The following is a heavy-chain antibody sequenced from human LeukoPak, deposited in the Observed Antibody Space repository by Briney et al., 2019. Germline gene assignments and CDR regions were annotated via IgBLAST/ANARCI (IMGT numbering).Heavy chain of an antibody. CDR1: GFTFSSYA. D-gene: IGHD1-14*01. J-gene: IGHJ6*02. V-gene: IGHV3-23*01. CDR2: FCGSGGST. Sequence: GGSLRLSCAASGFTFSSYAMSWVRQAPGKGLEWVSAFCGSGGSTYYGDSVKGRFTISRDNSKNTLYLQMNSLRGEDTAVYYCAKDGTGSWGMDVWGQGTTVTVSS. CDR3: AKDGTGSWGMDV.